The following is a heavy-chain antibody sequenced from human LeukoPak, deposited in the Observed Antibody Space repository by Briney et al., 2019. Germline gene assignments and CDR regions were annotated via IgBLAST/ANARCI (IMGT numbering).Heavy chain of an antibody. Sequence: SETLSLTCAVYGGSFSGYYWSWIRQHPGKGLEWIGYIYYSGSTYYNPSLKSRVTISVDTSKNQFSLKLSSVTAADTAVYYCARDRPVGYIHGGFDYWGQGTLVTVSS. V-gene: IGHV4-31*11. D-gene: IGHD5-24*01. J-gene: IGHJ4*02. CDR1: GGSFSGYY. CDR3: ARDRPVGYIHGGFDY. CDR2: IYYSGST.